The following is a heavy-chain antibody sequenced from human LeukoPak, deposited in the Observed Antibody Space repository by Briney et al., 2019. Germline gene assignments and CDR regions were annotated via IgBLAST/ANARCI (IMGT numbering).Heavy chain of an antibody. J-gene: IGHJ4*02. CDR2: TSGGGDST. CDR3: TALVPNYDYVWGSYRYNEK. D-gene: IGHD3-16*02. V-gene: IGHV3-23*01. Sequence: GGSLRLSCAASGFTFSSYAMSWVRQAPGKGLEWVSGTSGGGDSTFYADSVKGRFTISRDNSKNTLYMQMNSLRVEDTAVYYCTALVPNYDYVWGSYRYNEKWGQGTLVTVSS. CDR1: GFTFSSYA.